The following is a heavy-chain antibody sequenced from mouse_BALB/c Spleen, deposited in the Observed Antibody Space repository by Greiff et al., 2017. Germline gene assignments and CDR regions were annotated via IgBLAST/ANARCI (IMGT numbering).Heavy chain of an antibody. CDR1: GYSITSDYA. Sequence: VQLKESGPGLVKPSQSLSLTCTVTGYSITSDYAWNWIRQFPGNKLEWMGYISYSGSTSYNPSLKSRISITRDTSKNQFFLQLNSVTTEDTATYYCARRKDYGSYAMDYWGQGTSVTVSS. CDR2: ISYSGST. D-gene: IGHD1-2*01. CDR3: ARRKDYGSYAMDY. J-gene: IGHJ4*01. V-gene: IGHV3-2*02.